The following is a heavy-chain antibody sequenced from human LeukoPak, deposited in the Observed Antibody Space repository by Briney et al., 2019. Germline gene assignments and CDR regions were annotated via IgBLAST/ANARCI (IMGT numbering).Heavy chain of an antibody. J-gene: IGHJ5*02. V-gene: IGHV3-21*04. CDR2: ISSSSSYI. Sequence: GGSLRLSCAASGFTFSSYSMNWVRQAPGKGLEWVSSISSSSSYIYYADSVKGRFTISRDNAKNSLYLQMNSLRAEDTAVYYCAPSPYSSGWYGNYNWFDPWGQGTLVTVSS. D-gene: IGHD6-19*01. CDR1: GFTFSSYS. CDR3: APSPYSSGWYGNYNWFDP.